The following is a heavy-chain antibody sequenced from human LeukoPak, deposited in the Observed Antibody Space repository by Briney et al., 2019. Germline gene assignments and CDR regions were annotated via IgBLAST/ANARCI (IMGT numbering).Heavy chain of an antibody. D-gene: IGHD3-10*02. Sequence: GGSLRLSCAASGFTFSNYALSWVRQAPGKGLEWVSYISSSGSTIYYADSVKGRFTISRDNAKNSLYLQMNSLRAEDTAVYYCAELGITMIGGVWGKGTTVTISS. CDR3: AELGITMIGGV. CDR2: ISSSGSTI. J-gene: IGHJ6*04. CDR1: GFTFSNYA. V-gene: IGHV3-48*03.